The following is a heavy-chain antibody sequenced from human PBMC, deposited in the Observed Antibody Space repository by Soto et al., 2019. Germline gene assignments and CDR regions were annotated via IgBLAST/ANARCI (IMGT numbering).Heavy chain of an antibody. J-gene: IGHJ3*02. Sequence: QVQLQESGPGLVKPSGTLSLTCTVSNASISSRKWWTWVRQTPGKGLEWIGEIYHSGSINHNPSLKSRITMSVDKANNHYSLKMTSVTAADTAVYYCASKFGELLAAAFDIWGQGTVVTVSS. CDR3: ASKFGELLAAAFDI. CDR2: IYHSGSI. D-gene: IGHD3-10*01. V-gene: IGHV4-4*02. CDR1: NASISSRKW.